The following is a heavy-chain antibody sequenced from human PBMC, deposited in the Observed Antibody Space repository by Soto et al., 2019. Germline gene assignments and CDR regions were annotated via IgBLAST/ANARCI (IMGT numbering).Heavy chain of an antibody. CDR1: GFTFSDYY. J-gene: IGHJ4*02. CDR3: TRSIPGTTSSDY. D-gene: IGHD1-7*01. V-gene: IGHV3-72*01. CDR2: SRDKGNSYST. Sequence: EVQLVESGGGLVQPGGSLRLSCAGSGFTFSDYYIDWVRQAPGKGLEWVGRSRDKGNSYSTDYAASVKGRFTVSRDASKNSLYPQMNSLKTEATALYYCTRSIPGTTSSDYWGQGTLVTVSS.